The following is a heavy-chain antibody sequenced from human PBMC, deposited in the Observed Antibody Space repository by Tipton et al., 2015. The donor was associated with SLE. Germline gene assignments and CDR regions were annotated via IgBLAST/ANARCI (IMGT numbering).Heavy chain of an antibody. J-gene: IGHJ5*02. CDR1: GFTFSSYE. D-gene: IGHD6-6*01. CDR2: ISSSGSTI. V-gene: IGHV3-48*03. CDR3: ARSGGAVSYSSSFHPANWFDP. Sequence: GSLRLSCAASGFTFSSYEMNWVRQAPGKGLEWVSYISSSGSTIYYADSVKGRFTISRDNAKNSLYLQMNSLRAEDTAVYYCARSGGAVSYSSSFHPANWFDPWGQGTLVTVSS.